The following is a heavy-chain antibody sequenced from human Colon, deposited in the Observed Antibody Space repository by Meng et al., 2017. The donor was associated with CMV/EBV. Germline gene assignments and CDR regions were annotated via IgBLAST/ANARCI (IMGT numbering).Heavy chain of an antibody. V-gene: IGHV3-30*04. J-gene: IGHJ5*02. Sequence: GESLKISWAASGFTFSAYPIHWVRQAPGKGLEWVAIISHDGTKKYYAESVKGRFTITRDNSQNTVTVQMNSLRGDDTAIYYCARASKSSFDPWGQGTLVTVSS. CDR1: GFTFSAYP. D-gene: IGHD4-11*01. CDR3: ARASKSSFDP. CDR2: ISHDGTKK.